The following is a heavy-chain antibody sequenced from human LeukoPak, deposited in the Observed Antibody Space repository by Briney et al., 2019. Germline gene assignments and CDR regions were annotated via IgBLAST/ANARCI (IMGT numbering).Heavy chain of an antibody. Sequence: GGSLRLSCAASGFTFRSYRMNWVRQAPGKGLECVSYISSSSSTIYYADSVKGRFTISRDNAKNSLYLQMNSLRDEDTAVYYCARGKYGDYADAFDIWGQGTMVTVTS. CDR3: ARGKYGDYADAFDI. J-gene: IGHJ3*02. V-gene: IGHV3-48*02. CDR2: ISSSSSTI. CDR1: GFTFRSYR. D-gene: IGHD4-17*01.